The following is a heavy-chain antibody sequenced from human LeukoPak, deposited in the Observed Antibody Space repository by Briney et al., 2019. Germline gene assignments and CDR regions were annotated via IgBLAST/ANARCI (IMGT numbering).Heavy chain of an antibody. J-gene: IGHJ4*02. CDR2: ISGSGGST. CDR1: GFTFSHYG. V-gene: IGHV3-23*01. CDR3: AKGPFFYYDASGYNYFES. D-gene: IGHD3-22*01. Sequence: GGSLRLSCAASGFTFSHYGMTWVRQAPGKGLEWVSAISGSGGSTYYAGSVKGRFTISRDNSKDTLYMQMNSLTVEDTAIYFCAKGPFFYYDASGYNYFESWGQGTLVTVSS.